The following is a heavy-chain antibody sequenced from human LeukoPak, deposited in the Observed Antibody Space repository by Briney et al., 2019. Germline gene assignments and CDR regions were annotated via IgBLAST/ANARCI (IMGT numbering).Heavy chain of an antibody. Sequence: GGSLRLSCAASGFTFSSYAMSWVRQAPGKGLEWVSAISGSGGSTYYADSVKGRFTISRDNSKNTLYLQMNSLRAEDTAVYYCAAFMVREVIVEDYWGQGTLVTVSS. CDR1: GFTFSSYA. J-gene: IGHJ4*02. CDR3: AAFMVREVIVEDY. V-gene: IGHV3-23*01. D-gene: IGHD3-10*01. CDR2: ISGSGGST.